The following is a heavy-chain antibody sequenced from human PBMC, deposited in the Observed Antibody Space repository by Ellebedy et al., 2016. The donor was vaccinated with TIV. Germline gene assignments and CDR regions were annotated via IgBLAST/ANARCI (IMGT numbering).Heavy chain of an antibody. V-gene: IGHV3-53*05. CDR2: IFSGGST. Sequence: GGSLRLXCAASGFSVSDNYINWVRQAPGKGLDWVSVIFSGGSTFYADSVKGRFTISRDTSKNTVYLQMDSLRVEDTAVYYCARDRHSGSYYGYFDYWGQGTLVTVSS. CDR1: GFSVSDNY. CDR3: ARDRHSGSYYGYFDY. D-gene: IGHD1-26*01. J-gene: IGHJ4*02.